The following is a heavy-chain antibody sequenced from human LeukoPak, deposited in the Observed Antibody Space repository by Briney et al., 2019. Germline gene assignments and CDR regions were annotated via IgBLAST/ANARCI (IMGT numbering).Heavy chain of an antibody. CDR1: GFTFSSYA. CDR2: ISGSGGST. V-gene: IGHV3-23*01. J-gene: IGHJ4*02. CDR3: AKDRGYGSGSYTNDY. Sequence: GGSLRLSCAASGFTFSSYAMSWVRQAPGKGLEWASAISGSGGSTYYADSVKGRFTISRDSSKNTLYLEMNSLRAEDTAVYYCAKDRGYGSGSYTNDYWGQGTLVTVSS. D-gene: IGHD3-10*01.